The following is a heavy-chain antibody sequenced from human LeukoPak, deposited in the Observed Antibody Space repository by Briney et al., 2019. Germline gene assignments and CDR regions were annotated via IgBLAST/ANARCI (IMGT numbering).Heavy chain of an antibody. J-gene: IGHJ4*02. V-gene: IGHV3-23*01. CDR3: AIHYYDSSGFDY. D-gene: IGHD3-22*01. CDR2: ISGSGGST. Sequence: PGGSLRLSCAASGFSFSRYWMSWVRQAPGKGLEWVSAISGSGGSTYYADSVKGRFTISRDNSKNTLYLQMNSLRAEDTAVYYCAIHYYDSSGFDYWGQGTLVTVSS. CDR1: GFSFSRYW.